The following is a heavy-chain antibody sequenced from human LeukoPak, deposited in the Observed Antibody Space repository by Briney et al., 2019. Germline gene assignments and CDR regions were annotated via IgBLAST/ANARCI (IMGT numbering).Heavy chain of an antibody. Sequence: PSETLSLTCAVHGGSFSGYYWSWIRQHPGKGLEWIGYIYYSGSTYYNPSLKSRVTISVDTSKNQFSLKLSSVTAADTAVYYCARGWRKGYDSSGYYIYWGQGTLVTVSS. CDR3: ARGWRKGYDSSGYYIY. D-gene: IGHD3-22*01. J-gene: IGHJ4*02. CDR1: GGSFSGYY. CDR2: IYYSGST. V-gene: IGHV4-31*11.